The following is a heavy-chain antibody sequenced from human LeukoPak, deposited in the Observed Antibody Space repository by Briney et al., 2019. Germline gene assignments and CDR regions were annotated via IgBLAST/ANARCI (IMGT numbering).Heavy chain of an antibody. D-gene: IGHD3-22*01. V-gene: IGHV1-2*02. CDR3: ARDAAPYYYDSSGTAIDY. CDR2: INPNSGGT. Sequence: ASVKVSCKASGYTFTGYYMHWVRQAPGQGLEWMGWINPNSGGTNYAQKFQGRVTMTRDTSISTAYMELSRLRSDDTAVYYCARDAAPYYYDSSGTAIDYWGQGTLVTVSS. J-gene: IGHJ4*02. CDR1: GYTFTGYY.